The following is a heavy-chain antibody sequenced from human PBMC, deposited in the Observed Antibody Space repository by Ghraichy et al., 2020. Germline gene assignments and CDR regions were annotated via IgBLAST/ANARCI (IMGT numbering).Heavy chain of an antibody. CDR3: ARRVVVAATHFDN. J-gene: IGHJ4*02. V-gene: IGHV4-39*01. CDR1: GGSISSSSYY. D-gene: IGHD2-15*01. Sequence: SETLSLTCTVSGGSISSSSYYWGWIRKPPGKGLEWIGSIYYSGSTYYNPSLKSRVTISVDTSKNQFSLKLSSVTAADTAVYYCARRVVVAATHFDNWGQGTLVTVSS. CDR2: IYYSGST.